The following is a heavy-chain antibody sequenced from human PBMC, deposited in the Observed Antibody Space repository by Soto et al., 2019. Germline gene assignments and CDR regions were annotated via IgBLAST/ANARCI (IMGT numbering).Heavy chain of an antibody. J-gene: IGHJ4*02. CDR1: GDSISGGDYY. CDR2: IHYSGST. V-gene: IGHV4-30-4*01. CDR3: ARDQRALRYLDY. Sequence: QVQLQESGPGLVKPSQTLSLTCSVSGDSISGGDYYWSWIRQPPGEALEWIGHIHYSGSTYYNASIKRRLTVSLDTSKNQFSLNLNSVTAADTAVYYCARDQRALRYLDYWGQGILGTVSS.